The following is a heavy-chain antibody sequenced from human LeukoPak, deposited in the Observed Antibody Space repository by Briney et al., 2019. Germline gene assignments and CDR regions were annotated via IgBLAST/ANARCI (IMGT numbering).Heavy chain of an antibody. D-gene: IGHD3-9*01. CDR3: AKGRGILTGYYRY. CDR2: LSDGGTRI. CDR1: GFTFRNYG. V-gene: IGHV3-23*01. Sequence: GGSLRLSCIASGFTFRNYGMSWVRQAPGKGLEWVSGLSDGGTRIFYADSVKGRFTVSRDNSKNTLYLQMDSLRAEDTAVYYCAKGRGILTGYYRYWGQGTLVTVSS. J-gene: IGHJ4*02.